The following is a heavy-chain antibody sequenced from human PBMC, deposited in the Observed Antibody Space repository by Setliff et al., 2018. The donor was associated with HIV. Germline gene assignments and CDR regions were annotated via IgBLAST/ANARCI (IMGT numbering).Heavy chain of an antibody. V-gene: IGHV4-4*09. Sequence: PSETLSLTCTVSGGSNSGYHWNWLRQTPGKGLEWIGYIYTSRGTNYNHSLRTRVIISVDTSNQFSLKLSSVTAADAAVYYCARSPSYRSSWEYYFDYWGQGILVTVSS. J-gene: IGHJ4*02. CDR1: GGSNSGYH. D-gene: IGHD6-13*01. CDR2: IYTSRGT. CDR3: ARSPSYRSSWEYYFDY.